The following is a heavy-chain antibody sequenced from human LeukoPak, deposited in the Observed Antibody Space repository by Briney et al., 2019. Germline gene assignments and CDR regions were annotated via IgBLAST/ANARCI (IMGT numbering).Heavy chain of an antibody. CDR2: IYTSGST. D-gene: IGHD3-9*01. CDR3: ARDDILTGYGAFDI. Sequence: KPSETLSLTCTVSGGSISSYYWSWIRQPAGKGLEWIGRIYTSGSTNYNPSLKSRVTMSVDTSKSQFSLKLSSVTAADTAVYYCARDDILTGYGAFDIWGQGTMVTVSS. CDR1: GGSISSYY. V-gene: IGHV4-4*07. J-gene: IGHJ3*02.